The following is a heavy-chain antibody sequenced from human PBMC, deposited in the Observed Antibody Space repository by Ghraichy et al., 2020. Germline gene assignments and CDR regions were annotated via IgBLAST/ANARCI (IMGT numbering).Heavy chain of an antibody. D-gene: IGHD5-12*01. CDR3: ARSPDIVATIDAFDI. CDR2: IYYSGST. Sequence: ETLSLTCTVSGGSISSYYWSWIRQPPGKGLEWIGYIYYSGSTNYNPSLKSRVTISVDTSKNQFSLKLSSVTAADTAVYYCARSPDIVATIDAFDIWGQGTMVTVSS. V-gene: IGHV4-59*01. J-gene: IGHJ3*02. CDR1: GGSISSYY.